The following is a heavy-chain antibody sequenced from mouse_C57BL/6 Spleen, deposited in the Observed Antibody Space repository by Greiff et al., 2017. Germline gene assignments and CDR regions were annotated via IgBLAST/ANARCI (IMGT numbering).Heavy chain of an antibody. CDR1: GFTFSDYG. CDR3: ARHYFDY. CDR2: ISSGSSTI. J-gene: IGHJ2*01. Sequence: EVKLLESGGGLVKPGGSLKLSCAASGFTFSDYGMHWVRQAPEKGQEWVAYISSGSSTIYYADTVKGRFTISRDNAKNTLFLQMTSLRSEDTAMYYCARHYFDYWGQGTTLTVSS. V-gene: IGHV5-17*01.